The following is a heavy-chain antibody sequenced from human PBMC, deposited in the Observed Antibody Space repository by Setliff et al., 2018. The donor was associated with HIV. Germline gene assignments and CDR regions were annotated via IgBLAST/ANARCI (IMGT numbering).Heavy chain of an antibody. J-gene: IGHJ3*02. Sequence: PSETLSLTCAVSGGSISSSNWWSWVRQPPGKGLEWIGEINHSGSTNYNPSLKSRVTISVDTSKNQFSLKLTSVTAADTAVYYCAREVDVVTTSDAFDIWGQGTMVTVS. CDR3: AREVDVVTTSDAFDI. V-gene: IGHV4-4*02. CDR1: GGSISSSNW. D-gene: IGHD2-21*02. CDR2: INHSGST.